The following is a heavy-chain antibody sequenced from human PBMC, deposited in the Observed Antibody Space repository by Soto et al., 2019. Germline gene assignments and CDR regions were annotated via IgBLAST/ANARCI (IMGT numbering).Heavy chain of an antibody. D-gene: IGHD2-2*01. CDR3: AKTPGRIVVVPAAIVFDY. CDR2: ISGSGGST. V-gene: IGHV3-23*01. Sequence: PGGSLRLSCAASGFTFSSYAMSWVRQAPGKGLEWVSAISGSGGSTYYADSVKGRFTISRDNSKNTLYLQMNSLRAEDTAVYYCAKTPGRIVVVPAAIVFDYWGQGTLVTVSS. CDR1: GFTFSSYA. J-gene: IGHJ4*02.